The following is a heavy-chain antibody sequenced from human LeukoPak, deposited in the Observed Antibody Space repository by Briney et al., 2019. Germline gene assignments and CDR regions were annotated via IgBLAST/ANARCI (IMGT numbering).Heavy chain of an antibody. CDR2: IIPKYSAS. CDR3: VRPDRIFGVPAAFDA. CDR1: GGSFSDYP. Sequence: SVKVSCKASGGSFSDYPINWVRQAPGQGLEWLGGIIPKYSASNYAQAFQGRVTITTDESTNTVYMEMSGLRPDDTAVYYCVRPDRIFGVPAAFDAWGQGTLVAVSS. D-gene: IGHD3-3*02. J-gene: IGHJ3*01. V-gene: IGHV1-69*05.